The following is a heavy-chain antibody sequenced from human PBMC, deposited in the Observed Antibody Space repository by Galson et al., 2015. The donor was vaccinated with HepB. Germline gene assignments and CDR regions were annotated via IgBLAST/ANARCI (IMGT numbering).Heavy chain of an antibody. J-gene: IGHJ4*02. Sequence: SVKVSCKASGYTLTSYAMNWVRHAPGQGLEWMGWINTNTGNPTYAQGFTGRFVFSLDTSVSTAYLQISSLKAEDTAVYSCARISCSSSSCWGDYWGQGTLVTVSS. CDR3: ARISCSSSSCWGDY. D-gene: IGHD2-15*01. CDR1: GYTLTSYA. V-gene: IGHV7-4-1*02. CDR2: INTNTGNP.